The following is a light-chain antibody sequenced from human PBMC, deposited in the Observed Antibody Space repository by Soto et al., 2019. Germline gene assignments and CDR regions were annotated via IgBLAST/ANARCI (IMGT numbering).Light chain of an antibody. CDR2: DAS. CDR3: QQYDNLPPTWT. J-gene: IGKJ1*01. CDR1: QDIATY. V-gene: IGKV1-33*01. Sequence: DIQKTQAPSTLSASVGDRVTITCHASQDIATYLNWYQQKPGKAPNLLIYDASNLETGVPSRFSGGGSGTHFTFTISNLQPEDIATYYCQQYDNLPPTWTFGQGTKVDIK.